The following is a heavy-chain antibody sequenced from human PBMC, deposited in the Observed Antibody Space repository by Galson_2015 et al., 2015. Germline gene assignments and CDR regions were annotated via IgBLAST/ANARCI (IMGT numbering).Heavy chain of an antibody. V-gene: IGHV7-4-1*02. CDR1: GYTFSTHA. J-gene: IGHJ5*02. Sequence: SVKVSCKASGYTFSTHAMNWVRQTPGQGLEGMGWINTKTGHPTYAQGLTGWFVFSLDTSVSTAYLQISSLKAEDTAVYYCARDLWEVVPAAIGWFDPWGQGTLVTVSS. CDR2: INTKTGHP. D-gene: IGHD2-2*02. CDR3: ARDLWEVVPAAIGWFDP.